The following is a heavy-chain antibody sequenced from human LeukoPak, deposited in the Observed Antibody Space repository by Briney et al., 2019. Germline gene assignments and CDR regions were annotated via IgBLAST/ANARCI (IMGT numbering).Heavy chain of an antibody. V-gene: IGHV3-9*01. CDR3: AKDNAPDRSGSDY. CDR1: AFSVSNYW. Sequence: GGSLRLSCTASAFSVSNYWMHWVRQAPGKGLEWVSGISWNSGTIGYADSVKGRFTISRDNAKNSLYLQMNSLRPEDTALYYCAKDNAPDRSGSDYWGQGTLVTVSS. D-gene: IGHD6-25*01. CDR2: ISWNSGTI. J-gene: IGHJ4*02.